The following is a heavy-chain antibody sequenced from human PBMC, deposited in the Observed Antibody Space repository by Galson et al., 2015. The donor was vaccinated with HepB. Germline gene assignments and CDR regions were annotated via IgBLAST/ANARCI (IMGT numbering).Heavy chain of an antibody. CDR1: GGSISSYY. Sequence: ETLSLTCTVSGGSISSYYWSWIRQPAGKGLEWIGRIYTSGSTNYNPSLKSRVTMSVDTSKNQFSLKLSSVTAADTAVYYCARGLSGYVVGAYYFDYWGQGTLVTVSS. CDR2: IYTSGST. CDR3: ARGLSGYVVGAYYFDY. J-gene: IGHJ4*02. D-gene: IGHD5-12*01. V-gene: IGHV4-4*07.